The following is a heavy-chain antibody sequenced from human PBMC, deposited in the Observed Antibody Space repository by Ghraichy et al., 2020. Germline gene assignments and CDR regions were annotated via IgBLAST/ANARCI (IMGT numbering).Heavy chain of an antibody. CDR2: ISWNSGSI. CDR3: AKDIGGTVTPNFDY. J-gene: IGHJ4*02. V-gene: IGHV3-9*01. D-gene: IGHD4-17*01. Sequence: GGTLRLSCAASGFTFDDYAMHWVRQAPGKGLEWVSGISWNSGSIGYADSVKGRFTISRDNAKNSLYLQMNSLRAEDTALYYCAKDIGGTVTPNFDYWGQGTLVTVSS. CDR1: GFTFDDYA.